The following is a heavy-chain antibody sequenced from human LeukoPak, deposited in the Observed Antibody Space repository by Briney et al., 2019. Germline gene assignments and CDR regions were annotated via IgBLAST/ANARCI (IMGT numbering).Heavy chain of an antibody. CDR2: IFHSGST. CDR1: GYSISSGYY. Sequence: SETLSLTCTVSGYSISSGYYWGWIRPPPGKGLEWIGSIFHSGSTYYNPSLKSRVTFSVDTSKNQFSLKLSSVTAADTAVYYCAREAFSSGYYDDYWGQGTLVTVSS. CDR3: AREAFSSGYYDDY. D-gene: IGHD3-22*01. V-gene: IGHV4-38-2*02. J-gene: IGHJ4*02.